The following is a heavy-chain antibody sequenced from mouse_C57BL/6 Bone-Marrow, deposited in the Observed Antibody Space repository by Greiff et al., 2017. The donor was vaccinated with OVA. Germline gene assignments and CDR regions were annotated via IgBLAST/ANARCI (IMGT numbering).Heavy chain of an antibody. J-gene: IGHJ3*01. CDR2: INPSSGYT. Sequence: QVQLQQSGAELARPGASVKMSCKASGYTFTSYTMHWVKQRPGQGLEWIGYINPSSGYTKYNQKFKDKATLTADKSSSTAYMQLSSLTSGHSAVYYCARRRRRGSLLGCCAYWGQGTLLTVSA. CDR1: GYTFTSYT. V-gene: IGHV1-4*01. D-gene: IGHD3-3*01. CDR3: ARRRRRGSLLGCCAY.